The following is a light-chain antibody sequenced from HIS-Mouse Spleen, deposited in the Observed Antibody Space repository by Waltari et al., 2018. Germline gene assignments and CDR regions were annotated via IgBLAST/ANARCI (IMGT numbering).Light chain of an antibody. CDR3: SSYTSSSTVV. CDR1: SSDVGGYTY. J-gene: IGLJ2*01. CDR2: DVS. V-gene: IGLV2-14*03. Sequence: QSALTQPASVSGSPGQSLTTSCTGTSSDVGGYTYVSWYQQHPGKAPKPLIYDVSNRPSGVSNRFSGSKSGNTASLTISGLQAEDEADYYCSSYTSSSTVVFGGGTKLTVL.